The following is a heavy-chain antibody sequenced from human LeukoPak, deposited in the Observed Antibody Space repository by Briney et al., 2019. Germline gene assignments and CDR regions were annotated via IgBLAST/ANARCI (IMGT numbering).Heavy chain of an antibody. D-gene: IGHD5-18*01. J-gene: IGHJ6*02. CDR3: ATPDTAMVTFWESYGMDV. CDR2: ISVYNGNT. Sequence: ASVKVSCKASGYTFTSYGISWVRQAPGQGLEWMGWISVYNGNTNYAQKLQGRVTMTTDTSTTTAYMELSSLRSEDTAVYHCATPDTAMVTFWESYGMDVWGQGTTVTVSS. CDR1: GYTFTSYG. V-gene: IGHV1-18*01.